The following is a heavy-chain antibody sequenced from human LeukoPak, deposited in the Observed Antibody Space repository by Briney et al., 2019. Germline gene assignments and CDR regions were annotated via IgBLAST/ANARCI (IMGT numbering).Heavy chain of an antibody. CDR2: INHSGST. CDR1: GGSFSGYY. V-gene: IGHV4-34*01. J-gene: IGHJ4*02. Sequence: SETLSLTCAVYGGSFSGYYWSWIRQPPGKGLEWIGEINHSGSTNYNPSLKSRVTISVDTSKNQLSLKLSSVTAADTAVYYCARATRWRSLDYWGQGTLVTVSS. D-gene: IGHD2-21*01. CDR3: ARATRWRSLDY.